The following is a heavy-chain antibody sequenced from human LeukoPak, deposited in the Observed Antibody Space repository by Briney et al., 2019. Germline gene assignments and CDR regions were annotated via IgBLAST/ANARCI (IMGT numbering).Heavy chain of an antibody. J-gene: IGHJ4*02. CDR2: IYYSGST. CDR1: GGSISSSSYY. D-gene: IGHD3-10*01. Sequence: SETLSLTCTVSGGSISSSSYYWGWIRQPPGKGLEWIGSIYYSGSTYYNPSLKSRVTISVDTFKNQFSLKLSSVTAADTAVYYCARHVVAMVRVGLFYFDYWGQGTLVTVSS. V-gene: IGHV4-39*01. CDR3: ARHVVAMVRVGLFYFDY.